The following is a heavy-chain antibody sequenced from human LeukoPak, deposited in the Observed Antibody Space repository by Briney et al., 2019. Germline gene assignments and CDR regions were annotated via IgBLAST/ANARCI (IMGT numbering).Heavy chain of an antibody. J-gene: IGHJ5*02. D-gene: IGHD5-18*01. V-gene: IGHV3-7*03. Sequence: GGSLRLSCAASGFTFSSYWMSWVRQAPGKGLEWVANIKQDGSEKYYVDSVKGRFTISRDNSKNTLWLQMNSLRAEDTAIYYCAKGQYSYGYYWFDPWGQGTLVTVSS. CDR2: IKQDGSEK. CDR1: GFTFSSYW. CDR3: AKGQYSYGYYWFDP.